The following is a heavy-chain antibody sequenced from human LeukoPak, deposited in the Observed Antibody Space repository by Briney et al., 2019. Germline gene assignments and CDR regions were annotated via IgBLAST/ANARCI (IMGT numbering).Heavy chain of an antibody. CDR1: GFSFSSYA. CDR2: IRFDGNNK. J-gene: IGHJ3*01. Sequence: GGSLRLSCAASGFSFSSYAMHWVRQAPGKGLEWVAYIRFDGNNKYHADSVKGRFTISRDSAKNSLYLQMNSLRAEDTAVYHCARDRDGYNESPQTHWGQGTMVTVSS. CDR3: ARDRDGYNESPQTH. D-gene: IGHD5-24*01. V-gene: IGHV3-30*02.